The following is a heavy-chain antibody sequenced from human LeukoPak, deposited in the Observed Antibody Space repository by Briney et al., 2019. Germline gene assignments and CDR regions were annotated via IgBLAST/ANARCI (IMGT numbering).Heavy chain of an antibody. CDR3: ARSHLIPNFDY. CDR1: GDSICIYY. D-gene: IGHD2-21*01. V-gene: IGHV4-59*01. J-gene: IGHJ4*02. Sequence: PSETLSLTCTLSGDSICIYYSRCMRHPPGEGVEWLGYIYYSGSTKYNPPLKSRVTISVDTSKSQFSLKLSSVTAAGTAVYYCARSHLIPNFDYWGQGTLVTVSS. CDR2: IYYSGST.